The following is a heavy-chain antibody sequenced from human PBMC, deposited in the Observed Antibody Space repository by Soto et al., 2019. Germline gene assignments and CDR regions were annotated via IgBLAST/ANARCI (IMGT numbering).Heavy chain of an antibody. V-gene: IGHV3-11*01. J-gene: IGHJ6*03. CDR3: ARDHQNIHFWCGTTYYYMDV. CDR2: ISSSGSTI. Sequence: GGSLRLSCAASGFTFIDYYMSWIRQAPWKGLEWVSYISSSGSTIYYADSVKGRFTISRDNAKNSLYLQMNSLRAEDTAVYYCARDHQNIHFWCGTTYYYMDVWGKGTTVTVSS. D-gene: IGHD3-3*02. CDR1: GFTFIDYY.